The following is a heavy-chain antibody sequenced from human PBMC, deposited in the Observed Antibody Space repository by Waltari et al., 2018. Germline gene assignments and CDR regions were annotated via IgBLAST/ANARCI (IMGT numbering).Heavy chain of an antibody. CDR3: ARDDEWGNY. V-gene: IGHV3-48*04. D-gene: IGHD1-26*01. Sequence: EVQLVESGGGLVQPGGSLRLSCAASGFTFSSYSMNWVRQAPGKGLEWVSYISSSSSTIYYADSVKGRFTISRDNAKNSLYLQMNSLRAEDTAVYYCARDDEWGNYWGQGTLVTVSS. CDR2: ISSSSSTI. CDR1: GFTFSSYS. J-gene: IGHJ4*02.